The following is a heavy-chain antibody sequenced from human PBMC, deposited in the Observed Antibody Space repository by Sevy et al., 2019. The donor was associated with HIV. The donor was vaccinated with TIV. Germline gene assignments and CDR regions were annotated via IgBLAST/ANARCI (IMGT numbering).Heavy chain of an antibody. D-gene: IGHD3-22*01. J-gene: IGHJ6*02. CDR1: GFTFSTYA. V-gene: IGHV3-23*01. Sequence: GGSLRLSCAASGFTFSTYAMSWVRQAPGKGLEWVSVISGSGGDTYYAESVKGRFTISRDNSKNTRYLQMNSLGAEDTAVYYCAKDAYYYDGSGYSMSQWCYGMDVWGQGTTVTVSS. CDR2: ISGSGGDT. CDR3: AKDAYYYDGSGYSMSQWCYGMDV.